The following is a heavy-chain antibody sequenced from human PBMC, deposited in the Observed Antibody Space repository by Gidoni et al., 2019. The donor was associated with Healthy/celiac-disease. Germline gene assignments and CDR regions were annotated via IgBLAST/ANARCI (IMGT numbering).Heavy chain of an antibody. Sequence: QVQLVQSGAEVKKPGASVKVSCKASGYTFTGYYMHWVRQAPGQGREWMGWINPNSGGTNDAQKFQGRVTMTRDTSISTAYRELSRLRSDDTAVYYCARYYSRGWYFFDYWGQGTLVTVSS. D-gene: IGHD6-19*01. CDR2: INPNSGGT. CDR1: GYTFTGYY. J-gene: IGHJ4*02. V-gene: IGHV1-2*02. CDR3: ARYYSRGWYFFDY.